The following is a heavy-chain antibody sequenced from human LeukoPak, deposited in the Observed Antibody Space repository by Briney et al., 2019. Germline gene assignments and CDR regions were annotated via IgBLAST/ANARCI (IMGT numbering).Heavy chain of an antibody. CDR1: GFTFDDYA. V-gene: IGHV3-9*01. CDR2: ISWNSGSI. Sequence: GGSLRLSCAASGFTFDDYAMHWVRQAPGKGLEWVSGISWNSGSIGYADSVKGRFTTSRGNAKNSVYLQMNSLRAEDTAVYYCARDIKGQYQDAFDIWGQGTMVTVSS. D-gene: IGHD2-2*01. CDR3: ARDIKGQYQDAFDI. J-gene: IGHJ3*02.